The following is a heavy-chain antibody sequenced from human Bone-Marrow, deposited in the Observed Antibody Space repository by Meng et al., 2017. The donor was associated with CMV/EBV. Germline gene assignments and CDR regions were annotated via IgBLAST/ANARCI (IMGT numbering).Heavy chain of an antibody. CDR1: GYTFTSYY. CDR3: ARGGGRSGGYCSSTSCKGMDV. J-gene: IGHJ6*02. CDR2: INPNSGGT. D-gene: IGHD2-2*03. V-gene: IGHV1-2*02. Sequence: ASVKVSCKASGYTFTSYYMHWVRQAPGQGLEWMGWINPNSGGTNYAQKFQGRVTMTRDTSISTAYMELSRLRSDDTAVYYCARGGGRSGGYCSSTSCKGMDVWGQGTTVTVSS.